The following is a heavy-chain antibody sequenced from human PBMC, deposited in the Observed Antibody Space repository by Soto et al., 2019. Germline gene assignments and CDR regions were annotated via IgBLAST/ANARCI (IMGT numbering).Heavy chain of an antibody. CDR2: ISYDGSNK. J-gene: IGHJ1*01. CDR1: GFTFSSYA. Sequence: QVQLVESGGGVVQPGRSLRLSCAASGFTFSSYAMHWVRQAPGKGLEWVAVISYDGSNKYYADSVKGRFTISRDNSKNTLYLQMNSLRAEDTAVYYCARDLSVIVAAAAFQHWGQGTLVTVSS. D-gene: IGHD6-13*01. V-gene: IGHV3-30-3*01. CDR3: ARDLSVIVAAAAFQH.